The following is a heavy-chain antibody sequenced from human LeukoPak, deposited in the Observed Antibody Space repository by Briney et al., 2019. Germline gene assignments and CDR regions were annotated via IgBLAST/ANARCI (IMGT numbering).Heavy chain of an antibody. Sequence: SETLSLTCTVSGGSISSSSYYWGWIRQPPGKGLEWIGGIYYSGSTYYNPSLKSRVTISVDTSKNQFSLKLSSVTAADTAVYYCARRGAVDYYDFWSGYNWFDPWGQGTLVTVSS. CDR2: IYYSGST. CDR1: GGSISSSSYY. D-gene: IGHD3-3*01. J-gene: IGHJ5*02. CDR3: ARRGAVDYYDFWSGYNWFDP. V-gene: IGHV4-39*01.